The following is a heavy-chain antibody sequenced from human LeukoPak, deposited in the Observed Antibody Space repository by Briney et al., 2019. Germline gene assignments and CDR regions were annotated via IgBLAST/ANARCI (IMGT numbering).Heavy chain of an antibody. CDR2: VDPEDGET. CDR1: GYTFTDYY. CDR3: ATANYSSTSCYGYYYYYHMDV. J-gene: IGHJ6*03. Sequence: ASVKVSCKVSGYTFTDYYMHWVQQAPGKGLEWMGLVDPEDGETIYAEKFQGRVTITADTSTDTAYMELSSLRSEDTAVYYCATANYSSTSCYGYYYYYHMDVWGKGTTVTVSS. V-gene: IGHV1-69-2*01. D-gene: IGHD2-2*01.